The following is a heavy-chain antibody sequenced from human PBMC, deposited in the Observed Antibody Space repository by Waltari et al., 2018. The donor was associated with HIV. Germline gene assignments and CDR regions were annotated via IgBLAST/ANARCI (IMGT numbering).Heavy chain of an antibody. D-gene: IGHD6-19*01. CDR3: TVGSPDYWYFHL. CDR2: LSSCRHNYAQ. J-gene: IGHJ2*01. CDR1: GFSFSDTG. Sequence: VQLLESGGGLVPPGASLTLSSTASGFSFSDTGFHWVRQAPGKLPEWVGRLSSCRHNYAQIYTRSLDGRFNNSRHDVENTTFLHLNNLKVEDTAIYFCTVGSPDYWYFHLWGRGTLVTVSS. V-gene: IGHV3-73*01.